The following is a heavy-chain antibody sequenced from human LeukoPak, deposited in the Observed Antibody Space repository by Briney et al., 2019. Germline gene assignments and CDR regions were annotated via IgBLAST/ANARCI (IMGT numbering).Heavy chain of an antibody. CDR3: ARGHTAVTRHFDF. CDR2: ISSGSSAI. V-gene: IGHV3-21*01. D-gene: IGHD4-17*01. Sequence: PGGSLRLSCEASGFTFTTYSMTWVRQAPGKGLEWVSIISSGSSAIFSADALKGRFTISRDDAKNLLYLDMHSLRADDTAVYYCARGHTAVTRHFDFWGQGTLVTVSS. J-gene: IGHJ4*02. CDR1: GFTFTTYS.